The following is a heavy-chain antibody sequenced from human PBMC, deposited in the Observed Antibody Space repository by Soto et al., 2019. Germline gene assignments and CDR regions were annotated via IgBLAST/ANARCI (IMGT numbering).Heavy chain of an antibody. V-gene: IGHV5-51*01. CDR2: IWPADSDT. D-gene: IGHD1-26*01. CDR1: GYSFISYW. J-gene: IGHJ6*02. Sequence: PGESLKISCKGSGYSFISYWIAWVRQMPGKGLEWMGIIWPADSDTRYSPSFQGQVTISADKSISTAYLQWRSLKASDTAMYYCAGGNYLDYYGMDVWGQGTTVTVSS. CDR3: AGGNYLDYYGMDV.